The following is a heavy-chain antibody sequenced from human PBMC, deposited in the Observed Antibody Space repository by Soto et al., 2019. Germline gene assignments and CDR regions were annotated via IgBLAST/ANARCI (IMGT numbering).Heavy chain of an antibody. CDR3: AGVLAGIAAAGGVGAFDY. D-gene: IGHD6-13*01. J-gene: IGHJ4*02. V-gene: IGHV3-30-3*01. CDR1: GFTFSSYA. Sequence: QVQLVESGGGVVQPGRSLRLSCAASGFTFSSYAMHWVRQAPGKGLEWVAVISYDGSNKYYADSVKGRFTISRDNSKNPLFLQMNSVRAEDTAVYYCAGVLAGIAAAGGVGAFDYWGQGTLVTVSS. CDR2: ISYDGSNK.